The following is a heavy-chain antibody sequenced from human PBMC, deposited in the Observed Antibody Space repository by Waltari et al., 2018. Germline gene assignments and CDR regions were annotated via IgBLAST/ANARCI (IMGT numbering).Heavy chain of an antibody. CDR3: ARGPGSSSWYHAGIDY. J-gene: IGHJ4*02. CDR1: GGSFSGYY. D-gene: IGHD6-13*01. V-gene: IGHV4-34*01. CDR2: INHSGST. Sequence: QVQLQQWGAGLLKPSETLSLTCAVYGGSFSGYYWSWIRQPPGKGLEWIGEINHSGSTNYNPSLKSRVTISVDTSKNQFSLKLSSVTAADTAVYYCARGPGSSSWYHAGIDYWGQGTLVTVSS.